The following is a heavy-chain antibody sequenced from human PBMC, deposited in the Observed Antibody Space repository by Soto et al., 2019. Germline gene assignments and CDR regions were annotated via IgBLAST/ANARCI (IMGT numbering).Heavy chain of an antibody. CDR1: GFTFSSYG. CDR2: IWYDGSNK. J-gene: IGHJ4*02. V-gene: IGHV3-33*01. CDR3: AREGYCSCGSCYGDY. Sequence: QVQLVESGGGVVQPGRSLRLSCAASGFTFSSYGMHWVRQAPGKGLEWVAVIWYDGSNKYYADSVKGRFTISRDNSKNSLYLQMNRLRAEDTAVYYCAREGYCSCGSCYGDYWGQGTLVTVSS. D-gene: IGHD2-15*01.